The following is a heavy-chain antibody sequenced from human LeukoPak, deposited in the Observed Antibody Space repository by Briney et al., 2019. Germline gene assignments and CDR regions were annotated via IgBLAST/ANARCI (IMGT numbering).Heavy chain of an antibody. Sequence: KPSETLSLTCTVSGGSISSSSYYWGWIRQPPGKGLEWIGSIYYSGSTYYNPSLKSRVTVSVDTSKNQFSLKLSSVTAADTAVYYCARHWLVVVTPNWFDPWGQGTLVTVSS. CDR3: ARHWLVVVTPNWFDP. CDR2: IYYSGST. D-gene: IGHD2-21*02. CDR1: GGSISSSSYY. V-gene: IGHV4-39*01. J-gene: IGHJ5*02.